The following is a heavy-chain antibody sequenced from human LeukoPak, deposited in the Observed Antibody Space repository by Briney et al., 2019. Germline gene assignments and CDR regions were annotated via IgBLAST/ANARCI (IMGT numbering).Heavy chain of an antibody. CDR3: TSGLGGWLP. D-gene: IGHD6-19*01. CDR1: RLTFSGYW. CDR2: INKDGSEK. J-gene: IGHJ5*02. V-gene: IGHV3-7*01. Sequence: GGSLTLSCVVSRLTFSGYWMRWVRQAPGKGLEWVAAINKDGSEKRYVDSVEGRFTISRDNAKNSFSLQMDTLRPDDTAVYYCTSGLGGWLPWGQGTLVTVSS.